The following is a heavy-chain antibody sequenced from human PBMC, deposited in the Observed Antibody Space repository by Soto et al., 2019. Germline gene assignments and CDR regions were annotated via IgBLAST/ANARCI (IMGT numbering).Heavy chain of an antibody. D-gene: IGHD3-3*01. V-gene: IGHV4-30-4*01. CDR1: GGSISSGDYY. CDR3: ASQYYDFWSGTHRGMDV. Sequence: PSATLSITCTVSGGSISSGDYYWSWIRQTPGEGLEWIGYIYYSGSTYYNPSLKSRVTISVDTSKNQFSLKLSSVIAADTAVYYCASQYYDFWSGTHRGMDVWGQGTTVTVSS. CDR2: IYYSGST. J-gene: IGHJ6*02.